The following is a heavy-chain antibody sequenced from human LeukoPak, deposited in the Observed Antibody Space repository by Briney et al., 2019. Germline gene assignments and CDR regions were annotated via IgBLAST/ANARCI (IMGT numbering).Heavy chain of an antibody. V-gene: IGHV1-8*03. D-gene: IGHD1-26*01. Sequence: GASVKVSCKASGYTFTSYDINWVRQASGQGLELMGWMNPNTGNTGYAQKFQGRVSITMNTSISTVYMELSRLRSEDTAVYYCARGVGATISYYHYYIDVWGKGTTVTVSS. J-gene: IGHJ6*03. CDR2: MNPNTGNT. CDR3: ARGVGATISYYHYYIDV. CDR1: GYTFTSYD.